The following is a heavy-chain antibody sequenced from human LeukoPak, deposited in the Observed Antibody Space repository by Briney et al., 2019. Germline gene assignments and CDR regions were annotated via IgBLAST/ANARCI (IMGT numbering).Heavy chain of an antibody. D-gene: IGHD5-18*01. V-gene: IGHV3-23*01. CDR2: ISGSGGST. CDR3: AKDLDSPMINNWFDP. CDR1: GFTFSSYW. Sequence: GGSLRLSCAASGFTFSSYWMSWVRQAPGEGLEWGSAISGSGGSTVYADSVRGRFTISRDNSKNTLYLQMKRLRAEDTAVYYCAKDLDSPMINNWFDPWGQGTLVTVSS. J-gene: IGHJ5*02.